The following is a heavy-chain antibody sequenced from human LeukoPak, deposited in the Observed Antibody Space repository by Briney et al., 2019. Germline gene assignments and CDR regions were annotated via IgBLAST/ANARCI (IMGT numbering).Heavy chain of an antibody. J-gene: IGHJ6*02. CDR3: AREGVRGRGYCSGGSCYSPLYYYYGMDV. Sequence: ASVKVSCKASGYTFTSYYMHWVRQAPGQGLEWMGIINPSGGSTSYAQKLQGRVTMTRDTSTSTVYMELSSLRSEDTAVYYCAREGVRGRGYCSGGSCYSPLYYYYGMDVWGQGTTVTVSS. V-gene: IGHV1-46*01. CDR1: GYTFTSYY. CDR2: INPSGGST. D-gene: IGHD2-15*01.